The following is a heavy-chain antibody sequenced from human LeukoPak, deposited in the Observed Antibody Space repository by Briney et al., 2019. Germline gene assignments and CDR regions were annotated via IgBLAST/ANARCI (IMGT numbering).Heavy chain of an antibody. CDR2: INHSGST. CDR3: ARDRYCSSTSCDDAFDI. J-gene: IGHJ3*02. V-gene: IGHV4-34*01. CDR1: GGSFSGYY. Sequence: SETLSPTCAVYGGSFSGYYWSWIRQPPGKGLEWIGEINHSGSTNYNPSLKSRVTISVDTSKNQFSLKLSSVTAADTAVYYCARDRYCSSTSCDDAFDIWGQGTMVTVSS. D-gene: IGHD2-2*01.